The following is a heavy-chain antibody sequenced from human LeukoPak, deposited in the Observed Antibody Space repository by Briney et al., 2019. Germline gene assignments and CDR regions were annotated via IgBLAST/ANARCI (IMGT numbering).Heavy chain of an antibody. CDR3: ARGVAGTGLGGAFDY. CDR1: GGSISSYY. CDR2: IYYSGST. D-gene: IGHD1-1*01. Sequence: SETLSLTCTVSGGSISSYYWSWIRQPPGKGLEWIGYIYYSGSTTYNPSLKSRVSISVDTSKNQFSLKLSSVTAADTAVYYRARGVAGTGLGGAFDYWGQGTLVTVSS. V-gene: IGHV4-59*01. J-gene: IGHJ4*02.